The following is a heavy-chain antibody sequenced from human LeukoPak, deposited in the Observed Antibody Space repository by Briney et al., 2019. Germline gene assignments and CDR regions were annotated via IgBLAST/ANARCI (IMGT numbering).Heavy chain of an antibody. CDR2: INSDGSST. V-gene: IGHV3-74*01. Sequence: GGSLRLSCAASGFTFSSYWMHWVRQAPGKGLVWVSRINSDGSSTSYADSVKGRFTISRDNAKNTLYLQVNSLRAEDTAVYYCAKGDIVVVVAAMSPDYYYGMGVWGKGTTVTVSS. D-gene: IGHD2-15*01. J-gene: IGHJ6*04. CDR1: GFTFSSYW. CDR3: AKGDIVVVVAAMSPDYYYGMGV.